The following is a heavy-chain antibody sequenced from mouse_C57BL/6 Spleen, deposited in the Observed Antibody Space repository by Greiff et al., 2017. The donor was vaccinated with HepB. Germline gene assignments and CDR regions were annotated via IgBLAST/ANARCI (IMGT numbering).Heavy chain of an antibody. V-gene: IGHV1-47*01. D-gene: IGHD2-5*01. CDR3: AIYSNYDYFYD. CDR2: FHPYNDDT. CDR1: GYTFTTYP. Sequence: VKLVESGAELVKPGASVKLSCKASGYTFTTYPIEWMKQNHGKSLEWIGNFHPYNDDTKYNEKFKGKATLTVEKSSSTVYLELSRLTSDDSAVYYCAIYSNYDYFYDWGQGTTLTVAS. J-gene: IGHJ2*01.